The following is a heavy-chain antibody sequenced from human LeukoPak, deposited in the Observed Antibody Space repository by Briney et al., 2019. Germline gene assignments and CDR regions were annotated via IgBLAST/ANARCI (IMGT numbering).Heavy chain of an antibody. V-gene: IGHV1-46*01. CDR2: INPSGGST. CDR1: GYTFTSYY. D-gene: IGHD6-19*01. CDR3: ARDGKAVAGRTRGYYFDY. Sequence: ASVKVSCKASGYTFTSYYMHWVRQAPGQGLEWMGIINPSGGSTSYAQKFQGSVTMTRDTSTSTVYMELSSLRSEDTAVYYCARDGKAVAGRTRGYYFDYWGQGTLVTVSS. J-gene: IGHJ4*02.